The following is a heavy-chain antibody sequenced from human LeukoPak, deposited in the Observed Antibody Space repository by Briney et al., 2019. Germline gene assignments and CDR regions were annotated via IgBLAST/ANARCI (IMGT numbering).Heavy chain of an antibody. CDR3: AKTETMVRGVNYYYYMDV. CDR1: GFTFSSYG. D-gene: IGHD3-10*01. V-gene: IGHV3-30*02. J-gene: IGHJ6*03. Sequence: PGGSLRLSCAASGFTFSSYGMHWVRQAPGKGLEWVAFIRYDGSNKYYADSVKGRFTISRDNSKNTLYLQMNSLRAEDTAVYYCAKTETMVRGVNYYYYMDVWGKGTTVTISS. CDR2: IRYDGSNK.